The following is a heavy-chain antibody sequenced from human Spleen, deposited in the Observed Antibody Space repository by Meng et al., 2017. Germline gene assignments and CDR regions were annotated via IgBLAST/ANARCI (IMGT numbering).Heavy chain of an antibody. CDR1: GGSFSDYY. CDR2: INYSENT. D-gene: IGHD3-10*01. Sequence: SETLSLTCAVFGGSFSDYYWSWIRQPPGKGLEWIGEINYSENTNYNPSLESRLNISVDTSKNQFSLKLNSVTAADTAVYYCARGRGSYYYGSGGKFFDYWGQGTLVTVSS. CDR3: ARGRGSYYYGSGGKFFDY. J-gene: IGHJ4*02. V-gene: IGHV4-34*01.